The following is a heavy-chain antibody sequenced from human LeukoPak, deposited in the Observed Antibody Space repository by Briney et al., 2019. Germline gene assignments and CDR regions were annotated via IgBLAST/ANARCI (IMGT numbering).Heavy chain of an antibody. CDR1: GFTFSSYW. CDR3: ARDSHRDFWSGRYYYMDV. V-gene: IGHV3-7*01. Sequence: GGSLRLSCAASGFTFSSYWMSWVRQAPGKGLEWVANIKQDGSEKYYVDSVKGRFTISRDNAKNSLYLQMNSLRAEDTAVYYCARDSHRDFWSGRYYYMDVWGKGTTVTVSS. D-gene: IGHD3-3*01. CDR2: IKQDGSEK. J-gene: IGHJ6*03.